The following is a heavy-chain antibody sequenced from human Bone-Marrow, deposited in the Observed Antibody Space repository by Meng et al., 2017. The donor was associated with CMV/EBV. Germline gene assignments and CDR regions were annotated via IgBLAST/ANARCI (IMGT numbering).Heavy chain of an antibody. CDR1: GGTFSSYA. V-gene: IGHV1-8*03. Sequence: ASVKVSCKASGGTFSSYAISWVRQATGQGLEWMGWMNPNSGNTGYAQKFQGRVTITTDESTSTAYMELSSLRSEDTAVYYCARGDSSGYYYDEFDYWGQGTLVTVSS. CDR3: ARGDSSGYYYDEFDY. CDR2: MNPNSGNT. J-gene: IGHJ4*02. D-gene: IGHD3-22*01.